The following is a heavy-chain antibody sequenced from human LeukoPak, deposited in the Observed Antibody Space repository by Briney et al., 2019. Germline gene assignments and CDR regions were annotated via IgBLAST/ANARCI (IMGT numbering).Heavy chain of an antibody. CDR1: GGSFSGYY. CDR2: INHSGST. V-gene: IGHV4-34*01. J-gene: IGHJ4*02. CDR3: AKGRGDFDY. D-gene: IGHD3-3*01. Sequence: PSETLSFTCAVYGGSFSGYYWSWIRQPPGKGLEWIGEINHSGSTNYNPSLKSRVTISVDTSKNQFSLKLSSVTAADTAVYYCAKGRGDFDYWGQGTLVTVSS.